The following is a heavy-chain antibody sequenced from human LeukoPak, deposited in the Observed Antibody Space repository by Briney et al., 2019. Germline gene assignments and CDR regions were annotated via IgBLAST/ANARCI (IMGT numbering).Heavy chain of an antibody. CDR3: AKDKVGATVYYFDY. J-gene: IGHJ4*02. V-gene: IGHV3-7*01. Sequence: GGSLRLSCAASGFTFSSYWMSWVRQAPGKGLEWVANIKQDGSEKYYMDSVKGRFTISRDNAKNSLYLQMNSLRAEDTAVYYCAKDKVGATVYYFDYWGQGTLVTVSS. CDR2: IKQDGSEK. CDR1: GFTFSSYW. D-gene: IGHD1-26*01.